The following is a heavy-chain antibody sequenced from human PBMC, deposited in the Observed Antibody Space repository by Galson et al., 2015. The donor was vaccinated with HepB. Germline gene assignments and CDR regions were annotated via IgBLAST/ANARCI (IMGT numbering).Heavy chain of an antibody. CDR2: INAGNGNT. CDR3: ARDQYYGSGSYYTGGVYFDY. Sequence: SVKVSCKASGYTFTSYAMHWVRQAPGQRLEWMGWINAGNGNTKYSQKFQGRVTITRDTSASTAYMELSSLRSEDTAVYYCARDQYYGSGSYYTGGVYFDYWGQGTLVTVFS. J-gene: IGHJ4*02. D-gene: IGHD3-10*01. CDR1: GYTFTSYA. V-gene: IGHV1-3*01.